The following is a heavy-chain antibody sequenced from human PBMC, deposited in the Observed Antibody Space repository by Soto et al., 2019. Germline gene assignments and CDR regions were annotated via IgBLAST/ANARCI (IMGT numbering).Heavy chain of an antibody. CDR2: IYYTGST. J-gene: IGHJ3*02. V-gene: IGHV4-31*03. CDR3: ARGSQLERDAIDI. CDR1: GVSINSGGYY. Sequence: QVQLQESGPGLVKPSQTLSLTCTVSGVSINSGGYYWSWIRQHPGKGLAWIGYIYYTGSTYYNPSLKSRVTMSLDTSKNQFSLKLNSVTAADTAVYYCARGSQLERDAIDIWGQGTMITVSS. D-gene: IGHD1-1*01.